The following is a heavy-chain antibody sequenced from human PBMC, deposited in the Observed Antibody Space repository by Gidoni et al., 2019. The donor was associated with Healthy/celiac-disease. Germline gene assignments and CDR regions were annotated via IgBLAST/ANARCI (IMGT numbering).Heavy chain of an antibody. CDR1: GFTFDAYA. D-gene: IGHD3-16*01. CDR3: AKDNTPGFGWGGWFDP. CDR2: ISWNSGSI. J-gene: IGHJ5*02. V-gene: IGHV3-9*01. Sequence: EVQLVESGGGLVQPGRSLRLSCAASGFTFDAYAMHWVRQAPGKGLEWVSGISWNSGSIGYADSVKGRFTISRDNAKNSLYLQMNSLRAEDTALYYCAKDNTPGFGWGGWFDPWGQGTLVTVSS.